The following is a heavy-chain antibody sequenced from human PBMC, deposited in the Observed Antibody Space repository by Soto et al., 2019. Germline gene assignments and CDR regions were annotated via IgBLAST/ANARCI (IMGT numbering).Heavy chain of an antibody. J-gene: IGHJ4*02. CDR2: IIPILGIA. D-gene: IGHD1-26*01. V-gene: IGHV1-69*02. Sequence: QVQLVQSGAEVKKPGSSVKVSCKASGGTFSSYTISWVRQAPGQGLEWMGRIIPILGIANYAQKFQGRVTITADKSTSTAYMELSSLRSEDTPVYYCARGSPYSGSYLGYWGQGTLVTVSS. CDR1: GGTFSSYT. CDR3: ARGSPYSGSYLGY.